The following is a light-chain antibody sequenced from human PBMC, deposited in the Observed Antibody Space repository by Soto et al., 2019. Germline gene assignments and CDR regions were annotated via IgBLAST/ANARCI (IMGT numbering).Light chain of an antibody. V-gene: IGKV3-15*01. J-gene: IGKJ5*01. CDR2: GAS. CDR1: QSISRK. Sequence: EIVMTQSPDTLSVSPGERATLSCRASQSISRKVGWYQHKPGQAPSLLIYGASTRATGVPPRFSGSGSGTEFTLTISSLQSEDFAVYYCQQYNIWSSITFGQGTRLEMK. CDR3: QQYNIWSSIT.